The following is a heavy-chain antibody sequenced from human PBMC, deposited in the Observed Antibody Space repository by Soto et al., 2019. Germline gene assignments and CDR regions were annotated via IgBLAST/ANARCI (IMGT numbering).Heavy chain of an antibody. Sequence: SETLSLTCTVSGGSISSYYWSWIRQPPGKGLEWIGYIYYSGSTNYNPSLKSRVTISVDTSKNQFSLKLSSVTTADTAVYYCARETYSGYDLATYFDYWGQGTLVTVSS. V-gene: IGHV4-59*01. D-gene: IGHD5-12*01. CDR2: IYYSGST. J-gene: IGHJ4*02. CDR1: GGSISSYY. CDR3: ARETYSGYDLATYFDY.